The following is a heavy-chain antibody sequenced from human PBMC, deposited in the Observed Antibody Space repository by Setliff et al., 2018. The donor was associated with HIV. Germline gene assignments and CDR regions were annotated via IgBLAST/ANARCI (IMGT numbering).Heavy chain of an antibody. Sequence: ASVKVSCKASGYTFTSYAIHWVRQAPGQRLEWMGWINAGNGNPKYSQEFQGRVTITRDTSTSTAYMELSSLKSEDMAVYYCARGATYYNCWIAPPPIDYWGQGTPVTVSS. V-gene: IGHV1-3*03. CDR1: GYTFTSYA. CDR3: ARGATYYNCWIAPPPIDY. D-gene: IGHD3-3*01. CDR2: INAGNGNP. J-gene: IGHJ4*02.